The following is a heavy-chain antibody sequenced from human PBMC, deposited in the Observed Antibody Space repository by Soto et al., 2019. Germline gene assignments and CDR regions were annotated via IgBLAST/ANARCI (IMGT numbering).Heavy chain of an antibody. CDR3: AIDRRYCSSTSCYGFDY. CDR2: IYYSGST. Sequence: SETLSLTCTVSGGSISSGGYYWSWIRQHPGKSLEWIGYIYYSGSTYYNPSLKSRVTISVDTSKNQFSLKLSSVTAADTAVYYCAIDRRYCSSTSCYGFDYWGQGTLVTVSS. D-gene: IGHD2-2*01. CDR1: GGSISSGGYY. V-gene: IGHV4-31*03. J-gene: IGHJ4*02.